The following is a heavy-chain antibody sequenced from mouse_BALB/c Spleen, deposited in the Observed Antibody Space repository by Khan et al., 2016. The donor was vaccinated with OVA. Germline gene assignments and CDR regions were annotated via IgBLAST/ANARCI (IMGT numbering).Heavy chain of an antibody. V-gene: IGHV1-61*01. CDR2: IDPSDSKT. CDR3: TRGGYGTSVAF. D-gene: IGHD2-10*02. CDR1: GYTFTSYW. J-gene: IGHJ3*01. Sequence: QVQLKESGAELVRPGASVKLSCKASGYTFTSYWMNWVKQRPGQGLEWIGMIDPSDSKTHYNQMFRDKATLTIDKSSSTAYMHLTSLTSEDSAVYYGTRGGYGTSVAFWGQGTLATVSA.